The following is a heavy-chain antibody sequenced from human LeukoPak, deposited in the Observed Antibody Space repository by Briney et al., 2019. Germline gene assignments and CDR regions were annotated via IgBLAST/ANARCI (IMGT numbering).Heavy chain of an antibody. Sequence: GGYLRLSCEASGFTFSSYWMHWVRQVPGKGLEWVSGISGSGSGTYYADSVKGRFTISRDNSKNTPHLQMNSLRAEDTAVYYCATHGSAHYYMDVWGKGTTVTISS. CDR3: ATHGSAHYYMDV. J-gene: IGHJ6*03. CDR2: ISGSGSGT. CDR1: GFTFSSYW. V-gene: IGHV3-23*01. D-gene: IGHD2-2*03.